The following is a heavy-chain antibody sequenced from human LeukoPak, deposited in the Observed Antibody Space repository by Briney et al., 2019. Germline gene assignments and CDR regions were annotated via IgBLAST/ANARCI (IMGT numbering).Heavy chain of an antibody. CDR3: ARSGGYDSRWFDP. D-gene: IGHD5-12*01. CDR2: INHSGST. V-gene: IGHV4-34*01. CDR1: GGFFSGYY. J-gene: IGHJ5*02. Sequence: SETLSLTCAVYGGFFSGYYWSWNRQPPGKGLEWIGEINHSGSTNYNPSLKSRVTISVDTSKNQFSLKLSSVTAADTAVYYCARSGGYDSRWFDPWGQGTLVTVSS.